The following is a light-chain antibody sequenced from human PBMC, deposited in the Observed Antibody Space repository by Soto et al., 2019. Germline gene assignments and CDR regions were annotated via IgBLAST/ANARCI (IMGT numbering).Light chain of an antibody. V-gene: IGKV3-20*01. CDR3: QQLNSYPYT. J-gene: IGKJ4*01. CDR1: QSISSNF. Sequence: EIVLTQSPGTLSLSPGEGATLSCRASQSISSNFLAWYQQKRGQAPRLLIHGASNRATGIPDRFSGSGSGTDFTLTITRLEPEDFATYYCQQLNSYPYTFGGGTEVEIK. CDR2: GAS.